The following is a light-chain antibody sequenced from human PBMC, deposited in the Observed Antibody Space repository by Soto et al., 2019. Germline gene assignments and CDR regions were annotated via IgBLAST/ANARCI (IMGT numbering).Light chain of an antibody. J-gene: IGLJ2*01. V-gene: IGLV1-44*01. Sequence: QTVVTQPPSASGTPGQRVTISCSGSASNIGSNPVNWYQQLPGTAPKLLIYSSSHRPSGVPDRISGSKSGTSASLAISGLQSGDEADYYCAAWDVSLKVVVLGGGTKLTVL. CDR1: ASNIGSNP. CDR3: AAWDVSLKVVV. CDR2: SSS.